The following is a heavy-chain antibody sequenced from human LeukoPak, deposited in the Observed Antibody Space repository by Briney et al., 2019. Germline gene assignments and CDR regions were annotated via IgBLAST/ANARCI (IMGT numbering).Heavy chain of an antibody. V-gene: IGHV3-21*01. CDR1: GFTFNAYN. D-gene: IGHD6-19*01. CDR3: ARDPYSGGYGAYYYYYMDV. J-gene: IGHJ6*03. CDR2: ITTSSSYM. Sequence: GGSLRLSCAAPGFTFNAYNMNWVRRTPGKGLEWVSSITTSSSYMFYADSVRGRFTISRDNAENSLYLQMNSLRDEDTAVYYCARDPYSGGYGAYYYYYMDVWGKGTTVTVSS.